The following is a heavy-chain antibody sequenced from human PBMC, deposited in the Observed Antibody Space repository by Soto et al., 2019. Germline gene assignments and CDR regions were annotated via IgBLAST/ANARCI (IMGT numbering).Heavy chain of an antibody. Sequence: ASVKVSCKASGYTFTTYYMHWVRQAPGQGLEWMGIISPDGVRTSYAQKFQGRVTMTRDTSTSTVYMELSSLRSEDTAVYYCATRDPGHYWGQGTQVAVSS. J-gene: IGHJ4*02. CDR2: ISPDGVRT. V-gene: IGHV1-46*01. CDR1: GYTFTTYY. CDR3: ATRDPGHY.